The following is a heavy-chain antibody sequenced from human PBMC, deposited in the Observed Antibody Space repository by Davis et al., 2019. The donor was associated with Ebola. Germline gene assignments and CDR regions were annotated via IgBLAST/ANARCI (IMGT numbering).Heavy chain of an antibody. CDR3: AKGSLYGSRSITAGMDV. V-gene: IGHV1-8*02. CDR1: GYTFTSYD. D-gene: IGHD4-17*01. Sequence: AASVKVSCKTSGYTFTSYDINWVRQATGQGPEWMGWMNPNSGNTGYAQKFQGRVTMTRDTSVSTAYMDLNSLRAEDTAVYYCAKGSLYGSRSITAGMDVWGQGTTVTVSS. CDR2: MNPNSGNT. J-gene: IGHJ6*02.